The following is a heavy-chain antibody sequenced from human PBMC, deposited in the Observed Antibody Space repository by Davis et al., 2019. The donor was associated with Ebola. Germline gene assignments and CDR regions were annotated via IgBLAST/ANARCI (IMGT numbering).Heavy chain of an antibody. Sequence: ASVKVSCKASGYIFSNYDINWVRQARGQGLEGMGWMNPYSGNTGYVEKFKGRGTMTGNPSINTAYMDLSSLTTDDTAVYYCTRGYSPKCRTGDCVNDFWGQGTLVTVSS. CDR2: MNPYSGNT. J-gene: IGHJ4*02. V-gene: IGHV1-8*01. D-gene: IGHD2-21*02. CDR1: GYIFSNYD. CDR3: TRGYSPKCRTGDCVNDF.